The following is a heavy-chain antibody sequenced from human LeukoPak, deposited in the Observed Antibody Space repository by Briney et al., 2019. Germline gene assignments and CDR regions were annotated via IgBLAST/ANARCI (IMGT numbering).Heavy chain of an antibody. CDR2: ISGSGGST. J-gene: IGHJ4*02. CDR1: GFTFSGYA. CDR3: AKVGGLLPFDN. V-gene: IGHV3-23*01. D-gene: IGHD3-22*01. Sequence: GGSLRLSCVASGFTFSGYAMTWVRQAPGKGLEWVSTISGSGGSTYYSDSVKGRFTISRDNSKNTLYLQMSSLRAEDTALYYCAKVGGLLPFDNWGQGTLVTVSS.